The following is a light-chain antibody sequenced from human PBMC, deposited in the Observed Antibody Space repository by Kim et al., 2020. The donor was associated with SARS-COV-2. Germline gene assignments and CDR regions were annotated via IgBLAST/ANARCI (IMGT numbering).Light chain of an antibody. V-gene: IGKV1D-16*01. CDR2: AAS. J-gene: IGKJ1*01. CDR1: QGISSW. Sequence: DIQMTQSPSSLSASIGDRVTITCRASQGISSWLAWYQQKPEKAPKCLIYAASSLQSGVPSRFSGSGSGTDFTLTISSQQPEDFATYYCQQYDSYPRTFGQGTKVDIK. CDR3: QQYDSYPRT.